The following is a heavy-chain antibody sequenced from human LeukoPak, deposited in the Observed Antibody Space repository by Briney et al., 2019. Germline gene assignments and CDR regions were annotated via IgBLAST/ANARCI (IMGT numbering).Heavy chain of an antibody. V-gene: IGHV3-23*01. J-gene: IGHJ4*02. CDR2: ISGSGGST. Sequence: GGSLRLSCAASGFTFSSYAMGWVRQAPGEGLEWVSAISGSGGSTYYADSVRGRFTISRDNSKNTLYLQMDSLRADDTAVYYCAKCGLGGGYRYDCWGQGTLVTVSS. CDR3: AKCGLGGGYRYDC. D-gene: IGHD1-26*01. CDR1: GFTFSSYA.